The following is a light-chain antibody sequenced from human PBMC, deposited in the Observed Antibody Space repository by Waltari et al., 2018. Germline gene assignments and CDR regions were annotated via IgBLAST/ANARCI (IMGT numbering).Light chain of an antibody. J-gene: IGKJ1*01. V-gene: IGKV3-15*01. CDR3: QLYNNWPPWT. Sequence: EIVMTQSPATLSVSPGERATLSCRASQSVSSNFAWYQQKPGQAPRLLIYDASTRATGIPARFSGSGSGTEFTLTINSLQSEDFAVYYCQLYNNWPPWTFGQGTEVEIK. CDR2: DAS. CDR1: QSVSSN.